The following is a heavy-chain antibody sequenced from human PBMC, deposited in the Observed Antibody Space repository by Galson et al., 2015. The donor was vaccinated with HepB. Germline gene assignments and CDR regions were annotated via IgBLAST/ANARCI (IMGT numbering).Heavy chain of an antibody. J-gene: IGHJ3*01. D-gene: IGHD6-19*01. Sequence: PALVKPTQTLTLTCTFSGFSLTTSGVRVGWIRQPPGKALEWVARIDWDDEKFYTPSLKTRLTISKDTSKNQVVLKMTNMDPVDTATYYCARIRGWGDAFDVWGQGTSVIVCS. CDR3: ARIRGWGDAFDV. CDR2: IDWDDEK. V-gene: IGHV2-70*04. CDR1: GFSLTTSGVR.